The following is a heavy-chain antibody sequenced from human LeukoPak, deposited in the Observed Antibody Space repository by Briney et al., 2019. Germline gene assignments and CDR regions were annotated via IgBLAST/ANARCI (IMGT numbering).Heavy chain of an antibody. D-gene: IGHD6-13*01. CDR3: AKDPPSWYSSSWYGFDP. CDR2: ISGSGGST. V-gene: IGHV3-23*01. Sequence: GSLRLSCAASGFTFSSYAMGWVRQAPGKGLEWVSAISGSGGSTYYADSVKGRFTISRDNSKNTLYLQMNSLRAEDTAVYYCAKDPPSWYSSSWYGFDPWGQGTLVTVSS. CDR1: GFTFSSYA. J-gene: IGHJ5*02.